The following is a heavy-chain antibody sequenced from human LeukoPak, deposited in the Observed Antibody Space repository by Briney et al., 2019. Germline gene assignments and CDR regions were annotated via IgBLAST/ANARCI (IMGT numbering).Heavy chain of an antibody. CDR2: IYTSGST. D-gene: IGHD3-3*01. CDR1: GGSISSYY. J-gene: IGHJ4*02. Sequence: PETLSLTCTVSGGSISSYYWSWIRQPAEKGLEWIGRIYTSGSTNYNPSLKSRVTMSVDTSKNQFSLKLSSVTAADTAVYYCASSNYDFCSGSHHFDYWGQGTLVTVSS. CDR3: ASSNYDFCSGSHHFDY. V-gene: IGHV4-4*07.